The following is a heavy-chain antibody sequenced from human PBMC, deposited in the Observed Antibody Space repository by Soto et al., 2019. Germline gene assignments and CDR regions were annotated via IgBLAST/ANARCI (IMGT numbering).Heavy chain of an antibody. CDR2: IYYNETA. V-gene: IGHV4-30-4*01. CDR1: GASVTSGDFY. D-gene: IGHD3-10*01. Sequence: QVQLQEPGPRLVSPSETLSLTCTVSGASVTSGDFYWSWIRQPPGKGLEWIGYIYYNETAYYTPSLKIRTAISVDTSKNHFTLTLTSVTAADTAIYYCGALLAGGWGQGSLVTVSS. J-gene: IGHJ4*02. CDR3: GALLAGG.